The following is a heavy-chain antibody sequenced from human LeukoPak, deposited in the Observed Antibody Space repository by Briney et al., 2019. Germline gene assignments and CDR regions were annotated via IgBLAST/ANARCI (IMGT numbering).Heavy chain of an antibody. CDR2: IYYSGST. Sequence: PSETLSLTCTVSGGSISSSTYYWGWIRQPPGKGLERIGSIYYSGSTYYNPSLKSRVTISVDTSKNQFSLKMTSVTAADTAVYYCARHRPETYLLNYFDYWGQGTLVTVSS. CDR1: GGSISSSTYY. J-gene: IGHJ4*02. CDR3: ARHRPETYLLNYFDY. D-gene: IGHD2-15*01. V-gene: IGHV4-39*01.